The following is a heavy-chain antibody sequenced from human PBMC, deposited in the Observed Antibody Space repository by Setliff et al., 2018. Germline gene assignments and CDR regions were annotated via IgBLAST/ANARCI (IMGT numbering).Heavy chain of an antibody. CDR3: ARGGDSGSYFLANHDAFDI. CDR1: VGSIRSPGYY. D-gene: IGHD1-26*01. V-gene: IGHV4-39*07. J-gene: IGHJ3*02. CDR2: IHYSGST. Sequence: ASETLSLTCTVSVGSIRSPGYYWGWIRQPPGKGLEWIGSIHYSGSTYYNPSLKSRVTISIDTSKNQFSLKLSSVTAADTAVYYCARGGDSGSYFLANHDAFDIWGQGTMVTVSS.